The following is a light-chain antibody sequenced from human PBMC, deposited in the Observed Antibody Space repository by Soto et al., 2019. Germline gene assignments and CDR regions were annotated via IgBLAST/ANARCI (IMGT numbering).Light chain of an antibody. CDR3: QQRSNWPRT. V-gene: IGKV3-11*01. J-gene: IGKJ2*01. CDR1: QSVSSY. Sequence: EIVLTQSPATLSLSPGERATLSCRASQSVSSYLAWYQQKLGQAPRLLIYDASNSATGIPARFSGSESGTDLTLTISSREPEDFAVYYCQQRSNWPRTFGQGTKLEIK. CDR2: DAS.